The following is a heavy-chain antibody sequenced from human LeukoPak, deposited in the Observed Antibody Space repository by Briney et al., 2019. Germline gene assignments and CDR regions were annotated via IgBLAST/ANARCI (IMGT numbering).Heavy chain of an antibody. CDR2: MNPNSGNT. V-gene: IGHV1-8*03. Sequence: ASVKVSCKASGYTFTSYDINWVRQATGQGLEWMGWMNPNSGNTGYAQKFQGRVTITRNTSISTAYMELSSLRSEDTAVYYCARGRFDLRGVGATRPFDYWGQGTLVTVSS. J-gene: IGHJ4*02. CDR1: GYTFTSYD. D-gene: IGHD1-26*01. CDR3: ARGRFDLRGVGATRPFDY.